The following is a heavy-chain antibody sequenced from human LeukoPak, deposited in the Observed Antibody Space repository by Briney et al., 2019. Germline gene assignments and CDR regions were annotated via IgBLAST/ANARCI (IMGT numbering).Heavy chain of an antibody. V-gene: IGHV3-7*01. Sequence: GGSLRLSCAASGFTFSSYWMSWVRQAPGKGLEWVANIKQDGSEKYYVDSVKGRFTISRDNAKNSLYLQMNSLRAEDTAVYYCARVGGYCSGGSCYTRTFFDYWGQGTLVTVSS. D-gene: IGHD2-15*01. CDR2: IKQDGSEK. CDR3: ARVGGYCSGGSCYTRTFFDY. CDR1: GFTFSSYW. J-gene: IGHJ4*02.